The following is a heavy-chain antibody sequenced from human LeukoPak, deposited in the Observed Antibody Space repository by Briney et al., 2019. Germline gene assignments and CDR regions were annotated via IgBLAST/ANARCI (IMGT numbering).Heavy chain of an antibody. D-gene: IGHD3-22*01. CDR1: GFTFSSYA. J-gene: IGHJ4*02. CDR2: ISIHGGDT. V-gene: IGHV3-64*01. CDR3: ARIYYDRGGHYYDY. Sequence: GGSLRLSXAASGFTFSSYAMHWVRQAPGKGLEYVSAISIHGGDTYYANSVKGRFTISGDNSKNTLYLQMGSLGAEDMAVYYCARIYYDRGGHYYDYWGQGTLVTVSS.